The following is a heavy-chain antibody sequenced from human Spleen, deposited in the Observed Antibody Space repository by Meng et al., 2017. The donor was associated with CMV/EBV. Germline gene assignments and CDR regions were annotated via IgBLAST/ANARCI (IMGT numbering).Heavy chain of an antibody. Sequence: SLKISCAASGFTFDDYAMHWVRQAPGKGLEWVSGINWNSGSIGYADSVKGRFTISRDNAKNSLYLQMNSLRTEDTALHYCAKDLKLNWNDVVGAFDIWGQGTMVTVSS. CDR3: AKDLKLNWNDVVGAFDI. CDR1: GFTFDDYA. CDR2: INWNSGSI. D-gene: IGHD1-20*01. J-gene: IGHJ3*02. V-gene: IGHV3-9*01.